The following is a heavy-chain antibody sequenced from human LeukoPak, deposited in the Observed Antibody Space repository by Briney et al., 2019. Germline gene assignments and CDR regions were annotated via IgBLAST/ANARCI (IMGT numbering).Heavy chain of an antibody. CDR1: GFTFSSYW. CDR3: WARGGSDY. Sequence: RGYLRLSSAASGFTFSSYWMNWARQAPGKGLEWVVSINHNGNVNYYVDSVKGRFTISRDNAQNSLYLQMSSLRVEDAAVYYCWARGGSDYWGQGTLVTVSS. J-gene: IGHJ4*02. D-gene: IGHD3-10*01. CDR2: INHNGNVN. V-gene: IGHV3-7*01.